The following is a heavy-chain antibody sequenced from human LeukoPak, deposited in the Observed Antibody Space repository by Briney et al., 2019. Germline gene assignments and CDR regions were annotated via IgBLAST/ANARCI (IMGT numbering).Heavy chain of an antibody. CDR3: ARDYLPFASPGITMIYH. D-gene: IGHD3-22*01. V-gene: IGHV1-69*13. CDR2: IIPIFGTA. CDR1: GGTFSSYA. Sequence: ASVKVSCKASGGTFSSYAISWVRQAPGQGLEWMGGIIPIFGTANYAQKFQGRVTITADESTSTAYMELSSPRSEDTAVYYCARDYLPFASPGITMIYHWGQGTLVTVSS. J-gene: IGHJ5*02.